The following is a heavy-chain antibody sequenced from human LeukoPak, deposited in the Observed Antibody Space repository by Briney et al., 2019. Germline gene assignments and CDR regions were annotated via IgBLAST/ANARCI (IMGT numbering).Heavy chain of an antibody. CDR1: GGSIGSYY. CDR3: ARAMGRGYEDYYYYYGMDV. V-gene: IGHV4-59*01. Sequence: SETLSLTCTVSGGSIGSYYWSWIRQPPGKGLEWIGYIYYSGSTNYNPSLKSRVTISVDTSKNQFSLKLSSVTAADTAVYYCARAMGRGYEDYYYYYGMDVWGQGTTVTVSS. D-gene: IGHD5-12*01. CDR2: IYYSGST. J-gene: IGHJ6*02.